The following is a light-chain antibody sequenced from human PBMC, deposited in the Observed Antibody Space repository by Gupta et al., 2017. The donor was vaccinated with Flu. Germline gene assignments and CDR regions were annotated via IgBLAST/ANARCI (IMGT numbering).Light chain of an antibody. CDR1: TSNIGDNF. Sequence: QSVLTQPPSVSAAPGQRVTISCSGRTSNIGDNFVSRYQQHPGTAPKLLIYENDKRPSGIPDRFSGATSGTSATLAITGLQTGDGADYYCGTWDGSLNAGVFGGGTKLTVL. CDR2: END. V-gene: IGLV1-51*02. CDR3: GTWDGSLNAGV. J-gene: IGLJ2*01.